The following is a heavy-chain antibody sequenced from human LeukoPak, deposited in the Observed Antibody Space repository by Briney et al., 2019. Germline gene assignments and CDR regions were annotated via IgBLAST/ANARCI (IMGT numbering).Heavy chain of an antibody. D-gene: IGHD3-10*01. CDR1: GGTFSSYA. CDR2: IIPILGIA. Sequence: SVKVSCKASGGTFSSYAISWVRQAPGQGLEWMGRIIPILGIANYAQKFQGRVTITADKSTSTAYMELSSLRSEDTAVYYCARDRYYYGSGSYPSMDVWGQGTTVTVSS. J-gene: IGHJ6*02. V-gene: IGHV1-69*04. CDR3: ARDRYYYGSGSYPSMDV.